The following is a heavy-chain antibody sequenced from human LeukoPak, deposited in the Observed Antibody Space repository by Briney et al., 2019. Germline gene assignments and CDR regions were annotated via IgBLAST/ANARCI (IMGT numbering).Heavy chain of an antibody. Sequence: GESLKISCKGSGYSFTSYWIGWVRQMPGKGLEWKGIIYPGDSDTRYSPSFQGQVTISADKSISTAYLQWSSLKASDTAMYYCARGLLWFGELFLSAFDIWGQGTMVTVSS. V-gene: IGHV5-51*01. CDR2: IYPGDSDT. J-gene: IGHJ3*02. CDR1: GYSFTSYW. CDR3: ARGLLWFGELFLSAFDI. D-gene: IGHD3-10*01.